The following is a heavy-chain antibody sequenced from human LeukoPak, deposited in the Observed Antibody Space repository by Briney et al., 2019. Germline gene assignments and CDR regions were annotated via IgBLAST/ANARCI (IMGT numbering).Heavy chain of an antibody. CDR3: ARDSEMATGYFDY. J-gene: IGHJ4*02. V-gene: IGHV1-2*02. Sequence: ASVKVSCKASGYTFTGYYMHWVRQAPGQGLEWMGWINPNSGGTNYAQKFQGRVTMTRDTSISTAYMELSRLRSDDTAVYYCARDSEMATGYFDYWGQRTLVTVSS. CDR1: GYTFTGYY. D-gene: IGHD5-24*01. CDR2: INPNSGGT.